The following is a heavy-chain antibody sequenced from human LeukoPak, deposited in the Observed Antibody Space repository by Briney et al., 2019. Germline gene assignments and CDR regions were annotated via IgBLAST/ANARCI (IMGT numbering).Heavy chain of an antibody. Sequence: SETLSLTCTVSGASISSYYWSWIRQPPGKGLEWIGYIYYSGSTNYNPSLKSRVTISVDTSKNQFSLKLSSVTAADTAVYYCAREGIAARGETNWGQGTLVTVSS. CDR2: IYYSGST. D-gene: IGHD6-6*01. V-gene: IGHV4-59*01. CDR3: AREGIAARGETN. CDR1: GASISSYY. J-gene: IGHJ4*02.